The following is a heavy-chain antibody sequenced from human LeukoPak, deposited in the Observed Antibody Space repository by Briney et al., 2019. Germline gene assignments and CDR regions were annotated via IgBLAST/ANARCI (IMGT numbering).Heavy chain of an antibody. D-gene: IGHD2-2*01. CDR3: TSICSSSSCYLDY. V-gene: IGHV3-30*03. CDR1: GFTFNNYG. Sequence: GRSLRLSCADSGFTFNNYGMHWVRQGPGEGLEWVAVMSFDGSNKYYADSVKGRFTISRDNSRNTLYLQMNSLRVEDTAVYYCTSICSSSSCYLDYWGQGTLVTVSS. CDR2: MSFDGSNK. J-gene: IGHJ4*02.